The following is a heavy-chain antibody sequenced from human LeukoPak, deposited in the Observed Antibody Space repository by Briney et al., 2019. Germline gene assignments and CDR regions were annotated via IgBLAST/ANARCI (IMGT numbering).Heavy chain of an antibody. CDR3: VREILASGSYYIRWFDP. Sequence: GASVKVSCKASGGTFSSYAISWVRQAPGQGLEWMGGIIPIFGTANYAQKFQGRVTITADESTSTAYMELSSLRSEDTAVYYCVREILASGSYYIRWFDPWGQGTLVTVSS. V-gene: IGHV1-69*13. CDR1: GGTFSSYA. J-gene: IGHJ5*02. CDR2: IIPIFGTA. D-gene: IGHD3-10*01.